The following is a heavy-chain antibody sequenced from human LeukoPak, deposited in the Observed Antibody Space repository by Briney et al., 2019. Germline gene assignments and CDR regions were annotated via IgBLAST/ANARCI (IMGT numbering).Heavy chain of an antibody. CDR1: GFTFSSYS. CDR2: ISSRSATI. CDR3: ARDPVEMATTEFDY. J-gene: IGHJ4*02. Sequence: GGSLRLSCAASGFTFSSYSMNWVRQAPGKGLEWVSYISSRSATIYYADSVKGRFTISRDNAKNSLYLQMNSLRAEDTAVYYCARDPVEMATTEFDYWGQGTLGTVSS. V-gene: IGHV3-48*01. D-gene: IGHD5-24*01.